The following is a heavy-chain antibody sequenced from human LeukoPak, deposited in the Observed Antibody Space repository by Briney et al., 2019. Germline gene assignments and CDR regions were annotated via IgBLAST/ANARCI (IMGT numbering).Heavy chain of an antibody. D-gene: IGHD6-13*01. V-gene: IGHV4-39*01. Sequence: SETLSLTCTVSGGSISSSSYYWGWIRQPPGKGLEWIGTIYYSGTAYYSPSLKSRVTISVDTSMNQSSLRLSSVTAADTAVFYCARVAAARYYYYMDVWGKGTTVTVSS. CDR2: IYYSGTA. J-gene: IGHJ6*03. CDR3: ARVAAARYYYYMDV. CDR1: GGSISSSSYY.